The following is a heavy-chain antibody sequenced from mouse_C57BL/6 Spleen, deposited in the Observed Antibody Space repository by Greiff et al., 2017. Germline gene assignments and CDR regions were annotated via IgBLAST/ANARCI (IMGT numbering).Heavy chain of an antibody. J-gene: IGHJ4*01. CDR2: IYPGSGST. CDR1: GYTFTSYW. Sequence: QVQLQQPGAELVKPGASVKMSCKASGYTFTSYWITWVKQRPGQGLEWIGDIYPGSGSTNYNEKFKSKATLTVDTSSSTAYMQLSSLTSEDSAVYYCARHYYGSSGSSRDYWGQGTSVTVSS. V-gene: IGHV1-55*01. CDR3: ARHYYGSSGSSRDY. D-gene: IGHD1-1*01.